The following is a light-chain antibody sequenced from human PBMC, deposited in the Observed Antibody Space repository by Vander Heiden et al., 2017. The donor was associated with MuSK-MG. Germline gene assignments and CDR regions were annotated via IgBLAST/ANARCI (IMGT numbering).Light chain of an antibody. CDR3: QKYNGAPWT. Sequence: DIQMTQSPPSLSASLGDRATTPCRASQGISSYLAWYQQKPGKVPKLLIHTASTLQSGVPSRFSGSGSGTDFTLTISSLQAEDVAAYYCQKYNGAPWTFGQGTKVEIK. J-gene: IGKJ1*01. CDR1: QGISSY. CDR2: TAS. V-gene: IGKV1-27*01.